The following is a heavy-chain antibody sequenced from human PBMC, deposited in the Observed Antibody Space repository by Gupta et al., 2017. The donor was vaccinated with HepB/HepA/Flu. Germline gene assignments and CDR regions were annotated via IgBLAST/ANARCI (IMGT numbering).Heavy chain of an antibody. CDR2: ISGSGGST. J-gene: IGHJ4*02. V-gene: IGHV3-23*01. CDR3: AKRFKLARALDY. D-gene: IGHD3-10*01. Sequence: EVQLLESGGGLVQPGGSLRLSCAASGFTFRSHAMSWVRQAPGKGLEWVSAISGSGGSTYYADSVKGRFTISRDNSNNTLSLQMNSLRAEDTAVYYCAKRFKLARALDYWGQGTLVTVSS. CDR1: GFTFRSHA.